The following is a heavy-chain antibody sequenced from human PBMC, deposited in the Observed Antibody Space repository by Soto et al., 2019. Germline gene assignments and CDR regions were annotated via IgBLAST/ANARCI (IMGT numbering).Heavy chain of an antibody. CDR1: GGTFSSYA. V-gene: IGHV1-69*01. D-gene: IGHD3-22*01. Sequence: QVQLVQSGAEVKKPGSSGKVSCKASGGTFSSYAISWVRQAPGQGLEWMGGIIPSFGTANYAQKFQGRVTSTAAESTSTAYMELSSLRSEDTAVYYCASPRSGYYSNDAFDIWGQGTMVTVSS. CDR2: IIPSFGTA. J-gene: IGHJ3*02. CDR3: ASPRSGYYSNDAFDI.